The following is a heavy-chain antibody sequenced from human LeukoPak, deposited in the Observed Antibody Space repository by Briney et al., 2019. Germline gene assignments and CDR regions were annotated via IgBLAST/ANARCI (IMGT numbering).Heavy chain of an antibody. Sequence: GGSLRLSCAASGFTFSSYAMHWVRQAPGKGLEWVAVISYDGSNKYYADSVKGRFTISRDNSKNTLYLQMNSLRAEDTAVYYCARDPNPWGMANRFDPWGQGTLVTVSS. D-gene: IGHD7-27*01. V-gene: IGHV3-30*04. CDR2: ISYDGSNK. CDR1: GFTFSSYA. CDR3: ARDPNPWGMANRFDP. J-gene: IGHJ5*02.